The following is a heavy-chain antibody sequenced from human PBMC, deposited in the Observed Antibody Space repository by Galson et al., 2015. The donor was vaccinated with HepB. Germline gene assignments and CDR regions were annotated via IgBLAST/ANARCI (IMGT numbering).Heavy chain of an antibody. V-gene: IGHV1-69*04. CDR2: IIPIPGIA. CDR3: ARAYSGYDLNRFDP. Sequence: SVKVSCKAAGGTFISYAIHWVRQAPGQGLEWMGRIIPIPGIANYAQNFQGRVTITADKSTSTAFMELSSLRSEDTAMYYCARAYSGYDLNRFDPWGQGTLVTVSS. J-gene: IGHJ5*02. D-gene: IGHD5-12*01. CDR1: GGTFISYA.